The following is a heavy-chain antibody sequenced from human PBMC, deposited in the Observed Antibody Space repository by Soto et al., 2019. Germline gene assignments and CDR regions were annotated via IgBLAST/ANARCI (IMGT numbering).Heavy chain of an antibody. Sequence: QVQLQQWGAGLLKPSETLSLTCAVYDGSFSGYYWSWLRPTPGKVLEWIGEINYSVSTKYNPSLESRVTISVDTSKNQFSLRLSSVTAADTAVYYCARTGGMDVWSQGATVTVSS. CDR2: INYSVST. V-gene: IGHV4-34*01. CDR1: DGSFSGYY. CDR3: ARTGGMDV. J-gene: IGHJ6*02.